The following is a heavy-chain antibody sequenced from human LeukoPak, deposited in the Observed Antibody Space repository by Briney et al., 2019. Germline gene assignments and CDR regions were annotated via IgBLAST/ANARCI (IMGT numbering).Heavy chain of an antibody. CDR3: ARADSSGYPRGYYLDY. Sequence: PSQTLSLTCTVSGGSISSGDYYWGWIRQPPGKGLEWIGYIYYSGSTYYNPSLKSRVTISVDTSKNQFSLKLSSVTAADTAVYYCARADSSGYPRGYYLDYWGQGTLVTVSS. CDR1: GGSISSGDYY. D-gene: IGHD3-22*01. CDR2: IYYSGST. J-gene: IGHJ4*02. V-gene: IGHV4-30-4*01.